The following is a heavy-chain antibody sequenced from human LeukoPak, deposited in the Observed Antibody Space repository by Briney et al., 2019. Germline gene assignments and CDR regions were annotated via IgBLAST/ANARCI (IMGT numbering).Heavy chain of an antibody. Sequence: SETLSLTCTVSGGSISGYYWSWIRQPPGKGLEWIGYVYFIGSTNYNPSLKSRVTMSVDTSQNHFSLNLRSVTAADTAVYYCARLNDFWSGYDHWGQGTLVTVSS. J-gene: IGHJ4*02. D-gene: IGHD3-3*01. V-gene: IGHV4-59*08. CDR1: GGSISGYY. CDR2: VYFIGST. CDR3: ARLNDFWSGYDH.